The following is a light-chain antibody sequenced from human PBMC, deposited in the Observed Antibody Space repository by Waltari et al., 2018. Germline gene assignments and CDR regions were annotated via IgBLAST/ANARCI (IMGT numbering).Light chain of an antibody. J-gene: IGKJ5*01. V-gene: IGKV3-15*01. CDR1: QSVSSN. CDR3: QQYNNWPPIT. CDR2: GAS. Sequence: EIVMTQSPATLSVSPGERAPLSCRASQSVSSNLAWYQQKPGQAPRPLIYGASTRATGIPARFSGSGSGTEFTLTISSMQSEDFAVYYCQQYNNWPPITFGQGTRLEIK.